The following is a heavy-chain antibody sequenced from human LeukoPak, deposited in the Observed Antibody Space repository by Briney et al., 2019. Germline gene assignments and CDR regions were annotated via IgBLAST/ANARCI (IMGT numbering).Heavy chain of an antibody. J-gene: IGHJ5*02. V-gene: IGHV3-48*03. CDR3: AREARLRYFDWLFFNWFDR. CDR2: ISSSGSTI. CDR1: GFTFRSYE. Sequence: QTGGSLRLSCAASGFTFRSYEMTWVRQAPGKGLEWVSYISSSGSTIYYADSVKGRFTISRDNAENSLYLQMNSLRAEDTAVYYCAREARLRYFDWLFFNWFDRWGQGTLVTVSS. D-gene: IGHD3-9*01.